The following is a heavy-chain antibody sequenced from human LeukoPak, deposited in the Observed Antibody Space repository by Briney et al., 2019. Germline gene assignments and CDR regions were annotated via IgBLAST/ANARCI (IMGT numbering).Heavy chain of an antibody. J-gene: IGHJ4*02. CDR3: ARALDSSSSRYQAFEE. Sequence: GGSLRLSXSASGFTFSNYWMSWVRQAPGKGLEWVANIKQDESEKYYVDSVKGRFTISRDNAKSSLYLQMNSLRAEDTAVYYCARALDSSSSRYQAFEEWGQGTLVTVSS. CDR1: GFTFSNYW. D-gene: IGHD2-2*01. CDR2: IKQDESEK. V-gene: IGHV3-7*01.